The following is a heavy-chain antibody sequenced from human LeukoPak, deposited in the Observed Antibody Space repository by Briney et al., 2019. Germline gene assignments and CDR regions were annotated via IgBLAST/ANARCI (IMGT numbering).Heavy chain of an antibody. J-gene: IGHJ6*02. CDR1: GFTFSSYA. CDR2: ISGSGGST. CDR3: ARDNCGGSCYLNYYGMDV. D-gene: IGHD2-15*01. Sequence: GGSLRLSCAASGFTFSSYAMSWARQAPGKGLEWVSAISGSGGSTYYADSVKGRFTISRDNSKNTLYLQMNNLRAEDTAVYYCARDNCGGSCYLNYYGMDVWGQGTTVTVSS. V-gene: IGHV3-23*01.